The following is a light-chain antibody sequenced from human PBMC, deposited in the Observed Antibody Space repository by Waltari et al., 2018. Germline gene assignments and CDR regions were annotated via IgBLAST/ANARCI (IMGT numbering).Light chain of an antibody. J-gene: IGKJ1*01. CDR1: QSVSSSY. CDR2: GAS. Sequence: EIVLTQSPGPLSLSPGERSTPSCRASQSVSSSYLAWYQPKPGQAPRLLIYGASSRATGIPDRFSGSGSGTDFTLTISRLEPEDFAVYYCQQYGSSPPTFGQGTKVEIK. V-gene: IGKV3-20*01. CDR3: QQYGSSPPT.